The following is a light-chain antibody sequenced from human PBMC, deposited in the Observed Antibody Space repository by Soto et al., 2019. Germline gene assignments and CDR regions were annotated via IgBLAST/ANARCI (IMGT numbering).Light chain of an antibody. Sequence: QSVLTQPASVSGSPGQSITISCTGTSSDVGGYNYVSWYQQHPGKAPKLMIYDVSNRPSGVSNRISGSKSGNTASLTISGLQAEDEADYYCSSYTRSSSLVFGTGTKVTVL. CDR2: DVS. CDR1: SSDVGGYNY. J-gene: IGLJ1*01. V-gene: IGLV2-14*03. CDR3: SSYTRSSSLV.